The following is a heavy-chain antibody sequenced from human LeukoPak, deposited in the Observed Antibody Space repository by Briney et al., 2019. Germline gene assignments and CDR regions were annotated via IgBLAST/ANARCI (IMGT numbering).Heavy chain of an antibody. V-gene: IGHV1-69*13. CDR2: IIPIFGTA. Sequence: ASVKVSCKASGGTFSSYAISWVRQAPGQGLEWMGGIIPIFGTANYAQKFQGRVTITADESTSTAYMGLSSLRSEDTAVYYCAGGPRSRATHFDYWGQGTLVTVSS. CDR3: AGGPRSRATHFDY. J-gene: IGHJ4*02. CDR1: GGTFSSYA.